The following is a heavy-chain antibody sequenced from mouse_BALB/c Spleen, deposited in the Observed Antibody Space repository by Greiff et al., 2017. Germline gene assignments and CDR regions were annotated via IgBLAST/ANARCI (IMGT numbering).Heavy chain of an antibody. J-gene: IGHJ3*01. CDR3: TREGYYGGSWFAY. D-gene: IGHD1-1*01. CDR1: GYTFTSYW. CDR2: IYPSDSYT. Sequence: QVQLQQPGAELVRPGASVKLSCKASGYTFTSYWINWVKQRPGQGLEWIGNIYPSDSYTNYNQKFKDKATLTVDKSSSTAYMQLSSPTSEDSAVYYCTREGYYGGSWFAYWGQGTLVTVAA. V-gene: IGHV1-69*02.